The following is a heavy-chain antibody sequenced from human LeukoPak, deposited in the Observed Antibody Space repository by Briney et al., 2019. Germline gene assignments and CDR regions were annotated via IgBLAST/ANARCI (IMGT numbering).Heavy chain of an antibody. Sequence: SETLSLTCTVSGGSISSSSNYWGWIRQPPGKGLEWIGSIYYTGSTYYKPSLKSRVTISVDTSKNQFSLKLSSVTAADTAIYYCAKQGRRMGYDFWSGYRHFDYWGQGTLVTVSS. CDR3: AKQGRRMGYDFWSGYRHFDY. CDR1: GGSISSSSNY. CDR2: IYYTGST. D-gene: IGHD3-3*01. J-gene: IGHJ4*02. V-gene: IGHV4-39*01.